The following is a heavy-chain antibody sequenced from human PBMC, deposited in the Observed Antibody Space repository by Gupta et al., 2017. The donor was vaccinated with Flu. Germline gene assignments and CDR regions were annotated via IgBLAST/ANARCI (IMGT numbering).Heavy chain of an antibody. CDR3: AKSYGSSGYNCLVY. J-gene: IGHJ4*02. D-gene: IGHD3-22*01. Sequence: RVTISRDNSKNTLYLQMNSLRAEDTAVYSCAKSYGSSGYNCLVYWGQGTLVTVSS. V-gene: IGHV3-23*01.